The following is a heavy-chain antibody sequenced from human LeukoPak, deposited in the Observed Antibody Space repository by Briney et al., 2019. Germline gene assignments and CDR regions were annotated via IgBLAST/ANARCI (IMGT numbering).Heavy chain of an antibody. CDR1: GITFNNAW. D-gene: IGHD2-2*01. CDR3: TTGVAISRSVFDI. J-gene: IGHJ3*02. V-gene: IGHV3-15*01. Sequence: VGSLRLSCAASGITFNNAWMSWGRQAPGKGREWGGLIKSKAEGGTTDYAAPVQGRFTISRDDSENTLYLQMNSLKTEDTAMYYCTTGVAISRSVFDIWGRGTMVTVSS. CDR2: IKSKAEGGTT.